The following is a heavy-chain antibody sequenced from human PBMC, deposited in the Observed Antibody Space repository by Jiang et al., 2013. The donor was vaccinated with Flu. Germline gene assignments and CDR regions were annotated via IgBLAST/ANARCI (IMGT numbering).Heavy chain of an antibody. V-gene: IGHV4-39*02. D-gene: IGHD4-11*01. CDR1: GGSISSSTYY. Sequence: LLKPSETLSLTCTVSGGSISSSTYYWGWIRQPPGKGPEWIGSMQYNGRSYYNPSLKSRVTISVDTSKNQFSLKLSSVTAADMAMYYCVRDYSNYNRWFDPWGQGTLVTVSS. CDR2: MQYNGRS. J-gene: IGHJ5*02. CDR3: VRDYSNYNRWFDP.